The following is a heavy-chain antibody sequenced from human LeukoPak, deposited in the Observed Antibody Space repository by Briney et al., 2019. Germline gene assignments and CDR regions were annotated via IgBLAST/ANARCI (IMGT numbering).Heavy chain of an antibody. D-gene: IGHD3-10*01. J-gene: IGHJ5*02. CDR2: ISSSSSYI. CDR1: GFTFSSYS. V-gene: IGHV3-21*01. CDR3: ARIPMRGNWFDP. Sequence: GGSPRLSCAASGFTFSSYSMNWVRQAPGKGLEWVSSISSSSSYIYYADSVKGRFTISRDNAKNSLYLQMNSLRAEDTAVYYCARIPMRGNWFDPWGQGTLVTVSS.